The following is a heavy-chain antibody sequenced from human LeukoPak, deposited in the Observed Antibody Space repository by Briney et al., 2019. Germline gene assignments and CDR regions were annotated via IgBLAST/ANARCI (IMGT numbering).Heavy chain of an antibody. V-gene: IGHV3-74*01. CDR3: ARAKLGGNWFDP. Sequence: GGSLRLSCAASGFTFRTYWMHWVRQAPGKGLLWVSRINTDGSGTIYADSVKGRFTISRDNANNTLCLQMNSLRAEDTALYYCARAKLGGNWFDPWGQGTLVTVSS. J-gene: IGHJ5*02. D-gene: IGHD3-16*01. CDR2: INTDGSGT. CDR1: GFTFRTYW.